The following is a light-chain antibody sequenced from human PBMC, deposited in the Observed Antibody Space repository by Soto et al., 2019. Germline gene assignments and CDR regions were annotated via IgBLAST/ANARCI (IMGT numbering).Light chain of an antibody. J-gene: IGLJ1*01. CDR2: DVG. CDR1: SSDVGGYNY. Sequence: QSALTQPASVSGSPGQSITISCTGTSSDVGGYNYVSWYQQHPGKAPKLMIYDVGNRPSGVSNRFSGSKSGNTASLTISGLHAEDETDYYCSSYTNSNSDVFGTGTKVTVL. V-gene: IGLV2-14*03. CDR3: SSYTNSNSDV.